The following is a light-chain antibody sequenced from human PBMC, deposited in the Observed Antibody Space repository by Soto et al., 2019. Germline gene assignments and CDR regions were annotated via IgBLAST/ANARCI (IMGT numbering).Light chain of an antibody. Sequence: DIVMTQSPDSLAVSLGERATINCKSSQSVLYSSYNKSYLAWYQQKPGQPPKLLIYWASTRESGVPDRFSGSGSGTDFTLTISSLQAEDVAVYYCQQYYGSPPYTFGQGTKLEIK. J-gene: IGKJ2*01. V-gene: IGKV4-1*01. CDR2: WAS. CDR3: QQYYGSPPYT. CDR1: QSVLYSSYNKSY.